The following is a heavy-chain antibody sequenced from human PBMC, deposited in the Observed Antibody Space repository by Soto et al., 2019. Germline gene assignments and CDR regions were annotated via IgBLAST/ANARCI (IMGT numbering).Heavy chain of an antibody. Sequence: SVKVSCKASGGTFSSYAISWVRQAPGQGLEWMGGIIPIFGTANYAQKFQGRVTITADESTSTAYMELSSLRSEDTAVYYCARGDSLLRPFDYWGQGXLFTVYS. J-gene: IGHJ4*02. CDR1: GGTFSSYA. CDR2: IIPIFGTA. D-gene: IGHD2-2*01. CDR3: ARGDSLLRPFDY. V-gene: IGHV1-69*13.